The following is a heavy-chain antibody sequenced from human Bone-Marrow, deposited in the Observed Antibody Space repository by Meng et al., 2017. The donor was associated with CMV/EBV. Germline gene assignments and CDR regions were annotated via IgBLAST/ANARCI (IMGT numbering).Heavy chain of an antibody. D-gene: IGHD6-19*01. CDR2: NKSDETDK. CDR3: GRQGSAWYIDS. J-gene: IGHJ5*01. Sequence: SWAACGFTVTSHWRHWGSQATGKGLVWLSRNKSDETDKSYVDSVKGRFTISRDNAKNTLFLQMNSLRAEDTAVYYCGRQGSAWYIDSWGRGTLVTVSS. V-gene: IGHV3-74*01. CDR1: GFTVTSHW.